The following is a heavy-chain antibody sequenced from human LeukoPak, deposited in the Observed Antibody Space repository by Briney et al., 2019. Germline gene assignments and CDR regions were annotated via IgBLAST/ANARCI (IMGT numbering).Heavy chain of an antibody. D-gene: IGHD6-19*01. CDR3: AAVVGWAFDI. V-gene: IGHV3-11*01. CDR1: GFTFSDYY. CDR2: ISSAGSTM. Sequence: PGGSLRLSCAASGFTFSDYYMSWIRQAPGKGLEWVSYISSAGSTMYYADSVKGRFTISRDNAKNSLSLQVNSLRAEDTAVYYCAAVVGWAFDIWGQGTMVTVSS. J-gene: IGHJ3*02.